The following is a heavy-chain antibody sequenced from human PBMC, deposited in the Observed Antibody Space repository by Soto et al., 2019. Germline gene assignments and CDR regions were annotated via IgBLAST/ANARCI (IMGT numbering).Heavy chain of an antibody. V-gene: IGHV1-18*01. J-gene: IGHJ2*01. CDR3: ARDLHSGGKYWYFDI. CDR2: INSFSGDT. CDR1: GYTFTHYG. Sequence: QVQLVQSGAEVKKPGASVKVSCKASGYTFTHYGITWVRQAPGQGLEWMGWINSFSGDTNYPQKLQGRHTMTTDTSTNTVYIELRNLRSDDTAVYYCARDLHSGGKYWYFDIWGRGTLVTVSS. D-gene: IGHD2-15*01.